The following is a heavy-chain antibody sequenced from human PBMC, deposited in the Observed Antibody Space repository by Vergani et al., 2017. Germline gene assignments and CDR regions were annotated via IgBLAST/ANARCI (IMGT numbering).Heavy chain of an antibody. CDR1: GGSISSGSYY. CDR2: IYTSGST. D-gene: IGHD6-6*01. J-gene: IGHJ4*02. CDR3: ARGRSIAARIAYFDY. Sequence: QLQLQESGPGLVKPSQTLSLTCTVSGGSISSGSYYWSWIRQPAGKGLEWIGRIYTSGSTNYNPSLKSRVTISVDTSKNQFSLKLSSVTAADTAVYYCARGRSIAARIAYFDYWGQGTLVTVSS. V-gene: IGHV4-61*02.